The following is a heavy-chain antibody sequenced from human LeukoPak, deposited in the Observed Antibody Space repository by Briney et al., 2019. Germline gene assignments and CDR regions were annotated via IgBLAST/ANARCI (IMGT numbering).Heavy chain of an antibody. V-gene: IGHV3-30*02. D-gene: IGHD2-2*01. CDR2: IRYDGSNK. J-gene: IGHJ4*02. Sequence: GGSLRLSCAASGFTFSSYGMHWVHQAPGKGLEWVAFIRYDGSNKYYADSVKGRLTISRDNSKNTLYLQMNSLRAEDTAVYYCAKARLWYQLLLDYWGQGTLVTVSS. CDR3: AKARLWYQLLLDY. CDR1: GFTFSSYG.